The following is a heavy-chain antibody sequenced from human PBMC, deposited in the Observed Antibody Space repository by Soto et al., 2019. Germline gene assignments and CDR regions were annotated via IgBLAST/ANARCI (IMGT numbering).Heavy chain of an antibody. CDR1: GGSISSYY. CDR2: IYYSGST. Sequence: SETRSLTCTVSGGSISSYYWSWIRQPPGKGLEWIGYIYYSGSTNYNPSLKSRVTISVDTSKNQFSLKLSSVTAVDTAVYYCARESYSSGYYYYYGMNVWGQGTTVT. V-gene: IGHV4-59*01. J-gene: IGHJ6*02. CDR3: ARESYSSGYYYYYGMNV. D-gene: IGHD3-22*01.